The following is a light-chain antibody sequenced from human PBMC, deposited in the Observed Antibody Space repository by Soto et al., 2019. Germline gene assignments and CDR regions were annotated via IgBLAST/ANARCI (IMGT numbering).Light chain of an antibody. CDR2: EVS. J-gene: IGLJ1*01. Sequence: QPVLTHPPSASGFARQSVTISYNGKTSKVCDYNYVSWYQQLPGKAPKLIIYEVSKRPSGVPDRFSGSKSGNTASLTVSGLQAEDEADYYCTSYAGTYSFFYVFGTGTKVTVL. CDR3: TSYAGTYSFFYV. CDR1: TSKVCDYNY. V-gene: IGLV2-8*01.